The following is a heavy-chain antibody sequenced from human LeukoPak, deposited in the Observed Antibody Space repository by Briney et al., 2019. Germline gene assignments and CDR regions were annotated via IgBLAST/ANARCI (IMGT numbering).Heavy chain of an antibody. CDR1: GFTFSSHG. J-gene: IGHJ4*02. V-gene: IGHV3-30*02. CDR3: AVNYYGSGSYVDY. Sequence: GGSLRVSCAASGFTFSSHGMHWVRQAPGKGMEWVAFIRDAGSNKYYADSVKGRFTISRDNSKNTLNLQMNSLRAEDTAVYYCAVNYYGSGSYVDYWGQGTLVTVSS. D-gene: IGHD3-10*01. CDR2: IRDAGSNK.